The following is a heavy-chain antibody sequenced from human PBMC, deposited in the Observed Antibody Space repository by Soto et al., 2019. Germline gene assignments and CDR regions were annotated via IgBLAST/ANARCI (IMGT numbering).Heavy chain of an antibody. V-gene: IGHV3-30-3*01. D-gene: IGHD6-19*01. CDR2: ILFDGSKK. J-gene: IGHJ3*01. CDR3: ARSYSSGCVGAFDV. CDR1: GFTFSTYA. Sequence: QVQLVESGGGVVQPGRSLRLSCAASGFTFSTYAMHWVRQTPGKGLEWVAVILFDGSKKYYAESVKGRFTISRDNSMNAPYLQMNTLRAELTAIYYWARSYSSGCVGAFDVCGQGTMVTVSS.